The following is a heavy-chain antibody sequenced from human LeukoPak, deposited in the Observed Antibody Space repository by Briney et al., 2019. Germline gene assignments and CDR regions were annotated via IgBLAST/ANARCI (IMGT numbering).Heavy chain of an antibody. CDR1: GGSISSGGYY. D-gene: IGHD2-2*01. V-gene: IGHV4-31*03. CDR3: ARDGDRCSSTTCYGPGDS. CDR2: IFYSGST. J-gene: IGHJ4*02. Sequence: PSETLSLTCTVSGGSISSGGYYWSWIRQHPGKGLEWIGYIFYSGSTYYNPSLKSRLTISVDTSKNQFSLKLTSVTAADTAVYSCARDGDRCSSTTCYGPGDSWGQGTLVTVSS.